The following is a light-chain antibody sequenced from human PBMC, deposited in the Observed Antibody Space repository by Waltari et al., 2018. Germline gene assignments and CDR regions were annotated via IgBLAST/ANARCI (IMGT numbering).Light chain of an antibody. CDR2: AAS. CDR1: QSISSY. CDR3: QQVNSFPAT. V-gene: IGKV1-39*01. Sequence: DIQMTQSPSSLSASVGDRVTITCRASQSISSYLNWYQQKPGKAPKLLIYAASDLHSGVPSRFSGSGAGTDFTLTISSLQAEDFATYYCQQVNSFPATFGGGTTVEIK. J-gene: IGKJ4*01.